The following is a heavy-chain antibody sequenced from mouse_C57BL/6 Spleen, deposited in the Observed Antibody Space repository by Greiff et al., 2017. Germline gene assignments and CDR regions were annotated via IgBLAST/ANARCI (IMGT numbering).Heavy chain of an antibody. J-gene: IGHJ4*01. CDR1: GYTFTCYT. D-gene: IGHD3-2*02. Sequence: VQLQQSGAELARPGASVKMSCKASGYTFTCYTMHWVKQRPGQGLEWIGYINPSSGYTKYNQKFKDKATLTADKSSSTAYLRLISLTSEDSAVYYGARSGDPLYAMDYWGQGTSVTVSS. CDR2: INPSSGYT. CDR3: ARSGDPLYAMDY. V-gene: IGHV1-4*01.